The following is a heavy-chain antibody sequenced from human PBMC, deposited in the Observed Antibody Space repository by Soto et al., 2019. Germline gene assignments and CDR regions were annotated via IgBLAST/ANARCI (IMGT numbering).Heavy chain of an antibody. V-gene: IGHV3-23*01. Sequence: PGGSLRLSCEASGFTFSDHAMSWVRRAPGKGLEWVAAISDSVHGAVYADSVKGRFTISRDNSKNTLYLQMNSLRGEDTGVYYCARDPGSAWSARNFDFWGQGTVVTVSS. CDR2: ISDSVHGA. D-gene: IGHD6-19*01. J-gene: IGHJ4*02. CDR3: ARDPGSAWSARNFDF. CDR1: GFTFSDHA.